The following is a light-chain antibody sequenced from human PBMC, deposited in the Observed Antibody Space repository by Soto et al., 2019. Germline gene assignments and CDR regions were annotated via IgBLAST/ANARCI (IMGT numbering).Light chain of an antibody. CDR2: DAS. CDR1: QSVSSY. CDR3: QQRFNWPRFT. Sequence: EIVLTQSPATLSLSPGERATLSCRASQSVSSYLAWYQQKPGQAPRLLIYDASNRATGIPARLSGGGSGTDFTLTISSLEPEDFAVYYGQQRFNWPRFTFGQGTKLEIK. J-gene: IGKJ2*01. V-gene: IGKV3-11*01.